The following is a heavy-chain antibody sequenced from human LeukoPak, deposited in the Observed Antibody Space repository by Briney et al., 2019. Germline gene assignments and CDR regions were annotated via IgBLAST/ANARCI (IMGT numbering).Heavy chain of an antibody. Sequence: ASVEVSCKASGYTFTSYYMHWVRQAPGQGLEWMGIINPSGGSTSYAQKFQGRVTMTRDTSTSTVYMELGSLRSEDTAVYYCARGGSGWYGDYWGQGTLVTVSS. V-gene: IGHV1-46*01. CDR2: INPSGGST. CDR3: ARGGSGWYGDY. D-gene: IGHD6-19*01. J-gene: IGHJ4*02. CDR1: GYTFTSYY.